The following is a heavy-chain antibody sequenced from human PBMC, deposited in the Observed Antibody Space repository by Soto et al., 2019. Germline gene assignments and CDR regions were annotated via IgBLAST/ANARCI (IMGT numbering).Heavy chain of an antibody. CDR3: ARGVAGPLHWFDP. J-gene: IGHJ5*02. Sequence: ASVKVSCKASGYTVTSYAMRWVRQAPGQRLEWMGWINAGNGNTKYSQKFQGRVTITRDTSASTAYMELSSLRSEDTAVYYCARGVAGPLHWFDPWGQGTLVTVSS. CDR2: INAGNGNT. V-gene: IGHV1-3*01. D-gene: IGHD6-19*01. CDR1: GYTVTSYA.